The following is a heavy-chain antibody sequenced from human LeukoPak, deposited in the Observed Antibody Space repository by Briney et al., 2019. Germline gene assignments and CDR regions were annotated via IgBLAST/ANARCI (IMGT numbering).Heavy chain of an antibody. Sequence: GGSLRLSCAASGFTVSSNYMSWVRQAPGKGLEWVSVIYSGGSTYYADSVKGRFTISRDNSKNTLYLQMNSLRAEDTAVYYCARARHSSGWTLYFDYWGQGTLVTVSS. D-gene: IGHD6-19*01. CDR1: GFTVSSNY. J-gene: IGHJ4*02. CDR3: ARARHSSGWTLYFDY. V-gene: IGHV3-53*01. CDR2: IYSGGST.